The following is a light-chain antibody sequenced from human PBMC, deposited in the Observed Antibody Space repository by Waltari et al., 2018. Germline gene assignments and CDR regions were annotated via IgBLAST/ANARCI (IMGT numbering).Light chain of an antibody. V-gene: IGLV2-14*03. CDR2: DVT. J-gene: IGLJ2*01. CDR3: SSQTLDGVVL. Sequence: QSALTQPASVSGSPGQSITISCTGVDSPVGASADVSWHQHHPGKAPQVIIYDVTNRPSGVSVRFSASRSANTASLTISGLQPEDEGDYYCSSQTLDGVVLFGGGTKLTVL. CDR1: DSPVGASAD.